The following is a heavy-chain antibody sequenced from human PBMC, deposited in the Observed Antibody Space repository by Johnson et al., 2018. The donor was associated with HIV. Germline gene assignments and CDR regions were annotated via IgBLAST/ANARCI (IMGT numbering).Heavy chain of an antibody. CDR3: AKDPNSSSWLRDAFDV. J-gene: IGHJ3*01. D-gene: IGHD6-13*01. CDR2: ISYDGSDK. V-gene: IGHV3-30*18. Sequence: QVQLVESGGGVVQPGRSLRLSCAASGFTFSSYGMHWVRQAPAKGLEWVAFISYDGSDKYYADSVKGRFTISRDTSKSTVYLQLSSLRVEDTAVYYCAKDPNSSSWLRDAFDVWGHGTMVTVSS. CDR1: GFTFSSYG.